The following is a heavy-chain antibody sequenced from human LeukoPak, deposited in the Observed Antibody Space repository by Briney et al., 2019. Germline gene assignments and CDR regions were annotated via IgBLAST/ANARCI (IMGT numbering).Heavy chain of an antibody. Sequence: ASVKVSCKASGGTFTSYAMNWVRQSPGQGLEWMGWINTNTGNPTYAQGFTGRFVFSLDTSVSTAYLQISSLQAEDTAVYYCARASLTLYCDFWSGFDYWGQGTLVTASS. J-gene: IGHJ4*02. CDR3: ARASLTLYCDFWSGFDY. V-gene: IGHV7-4-1*02. CDR2: INTNTGNP. D-gene: IGHD3-3*01. CDR1: GGTFTSYA.